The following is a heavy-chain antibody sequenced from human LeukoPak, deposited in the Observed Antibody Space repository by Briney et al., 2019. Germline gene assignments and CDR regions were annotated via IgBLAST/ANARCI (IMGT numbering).Heavy chain of an antibody. CDR1: GFTFGDYA. D-gene: IGHD3-3*01. V-gene: IGHV3-49*04. J-gene: IGHJ6*03. Sequence: GRSLRLSCTASGFTFGDYAMSWVRQAPGKGLEWVGFIRSKAYGGTTEYAASVKGRFTISRDDSKSIAYLQMNSLKTEDTAVYYRTSSTYYDFWSGYSGMDVWGKGTTVTVSS. CDR3: TSSTYYDFWSGYSGMDV. CDR2: IRSKAYGGTT.